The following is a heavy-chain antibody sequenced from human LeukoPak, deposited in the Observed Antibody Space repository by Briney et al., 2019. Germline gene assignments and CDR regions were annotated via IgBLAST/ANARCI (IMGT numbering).Heavy chain of an antibody. CDR1: GGSISSYY. J-gene: IGHJ5*02. CDR3: ARGHPHYYDSSGYYWFDP. V-gene: IGHV4-59*01. Sequence: SETLSLTCTVSGGSISSYYWSWIRQPPGKGLEWIGYIYYSGSTNYNPSLKSRVTISVDTSKNQFSLKLSSVTAADTAVYYCARGHPHYYDSSGYYWFDPWGQGTLVTVSS. D-gene: IGHD3-22*01. CDR2: IYYSGST.